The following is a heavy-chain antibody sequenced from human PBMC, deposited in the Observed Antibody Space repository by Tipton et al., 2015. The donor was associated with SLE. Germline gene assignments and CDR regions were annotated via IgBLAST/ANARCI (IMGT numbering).Heavy chain of an antibody. CDR3: ARDLAAVAIDP. D-gene: IGHD6-13*01. CDR1: GGSIRSGGYY. Sequence: LRLSCTVSGGSIRSGGYYWSWIRQHPGKGLEWIGYIYYSGSTYYNPSLKSRVTISVDTSKNQFSLKLSSVTAADTAVYYCARDLAAVAIDPWGQGTLVTVSS. V-gene: IGHV4-31*03. J-gene: IGHJ5*02. CDR2: IYYSGST.